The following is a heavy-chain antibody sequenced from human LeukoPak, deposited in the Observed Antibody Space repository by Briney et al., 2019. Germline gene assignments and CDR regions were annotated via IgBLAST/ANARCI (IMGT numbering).Heavy chain of an antibody. CDR2: IIPIFGTA. Sequence: SVKVSCKASGGTFSSYAISWVRQAPGQGLEWMGGIIPIFGTANYAQKFQGRVTITTDESTSTAYMELSSLRSEDTAVYYCARSIMPKPYYYYYYMDVWGKGTTVTASS. CDR3: ARSIMPKPYYYYYYMDV. V-gene: IGHV1-69*05. CDR1: GGTFSSYA. J-gene: IGHJ6*03. D-gene: IGHD1-14*01.